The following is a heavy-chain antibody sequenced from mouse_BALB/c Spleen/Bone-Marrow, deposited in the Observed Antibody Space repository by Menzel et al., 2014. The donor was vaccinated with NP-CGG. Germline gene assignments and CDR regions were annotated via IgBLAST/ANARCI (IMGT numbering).Heavy chain of an antibody. CDR3: ARSGLRRVMDY. D-gene: IGHD2-2*01. CDR1: GYTFTSYV. V-gene: IGHV1-14*01. Sequence: MSCKASGYTFTSYVMHWVKQKPGQGPEWIGYINPYNDGTKYNEKFKGKATLTSDKSSSTAYMELSSLTSEDSAVYYCARSGLRRVMDYWGQGTSVTVSS. J-gene: IGHJ4*01. CDR2: INPYNDGT.